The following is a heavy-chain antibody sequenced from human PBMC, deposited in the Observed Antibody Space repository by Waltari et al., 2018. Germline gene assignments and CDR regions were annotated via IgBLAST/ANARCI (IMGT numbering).Heavy chain of an antibody. D-gene: IGHD3-10*01. CDR1: GGTFSSYA. J-gene: IGHJ5*02. Sequence: QVQLVQSGAEVKKPGSSVKVSCKASGGTFSSYAISWVRQAPGQGLEWMGRIIPIFGTANYAQKFQGRVTITADKSTSTAYMELSSLRSVDTAVYYCARDHNNWFRELLSFDPWGQGTLVTVSS. V-gene: IGHV1-69*08. CDR3: ARDHNNWFRELLSFDP. CDR2: IIPIFGTA.